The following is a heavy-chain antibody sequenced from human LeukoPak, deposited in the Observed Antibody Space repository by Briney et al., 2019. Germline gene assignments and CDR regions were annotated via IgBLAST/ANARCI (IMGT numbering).Heavy chain of an antibody. V-gene: IGHV4-59*01. D-gene: IGHD7-27*01. CDR2: IHYSGRT. CDR1: GGSISDYY. Sequence: KTSETLSLTCAVSGGSISDYYWSWIRQPPGKGLEYIGYIHYSGRTYYNPSLKSRVTISVDTSKNQFSLKLRSVTAADTAVYYCARGGTGDPGVDYWGQGTLVTVSS. J-gene: IGHJ4*02. CDR3: ARGGTGDPGVDY.